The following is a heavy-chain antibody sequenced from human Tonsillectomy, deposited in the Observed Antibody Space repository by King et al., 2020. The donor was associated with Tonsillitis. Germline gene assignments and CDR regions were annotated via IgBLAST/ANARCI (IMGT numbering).Heavy chain of an antibody. Sequence: VQLVQSGAEVKKPGASVKVSCKASGYTFTSYDIHWVRQATGQGLESMGWMNPNNGNTGFAQKFQGRVTLTRNTSITTAYMDLSNMRSWDTAVSYCARDNTKDVGADWGQRSLVTVSS. J-gene: IGHJ4*02. V-gene: IGHV1-8*01. CDR3: ARDNTKDVGAD. CDR1: GYTFTSYD. CDR2: MNPNNGNT. D-gene: IGHD3-16*01.